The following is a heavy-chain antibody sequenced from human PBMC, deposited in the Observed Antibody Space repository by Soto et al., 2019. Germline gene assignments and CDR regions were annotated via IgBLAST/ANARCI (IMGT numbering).Heavy chain of an antibody. V-gene: IGHV3-30*03. Sequence: QVQLVESGGGVVQPGRSLRLSCAASGFTFSSYGMHWVRQAPGKGLEWVAVISYDGSNKYYADSVKGRFTISRDNSKNPLDLQMNRLRAEDTGVYYCGVGLLWFGEVPRDFDFWGQGTLVTVSS. D-gene: IGHD3-10*01. CDR1: GFTFSSYG. J-gene: IGHJ4*02. CDR3: GVGLLWFGEVPRDFDF. CDR2: ISYDGSNK.